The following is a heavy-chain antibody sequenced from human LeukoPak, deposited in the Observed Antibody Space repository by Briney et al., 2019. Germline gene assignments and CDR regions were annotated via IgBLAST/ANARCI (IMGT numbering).Heavy chain of an antibody. D-gene: IGHD1-14*01. CDR2: IYSGGST. CDR1: GFTFSSNY. V-gene: IGHV3-53*01. J-gene: IGHJ5*02. Sequence: GGSLRLSCAASGFTFSSNYMSWVRQAPGKGLEWVSVIYSGGSTFYSDAVTGGCTISRDNSKNRTYLQMKSRRAEDTAVYYCARGRPYNVGLPPWFDPWGQGTLVTVSS. CDR3: ARGRPYNVGLPPWFDP.